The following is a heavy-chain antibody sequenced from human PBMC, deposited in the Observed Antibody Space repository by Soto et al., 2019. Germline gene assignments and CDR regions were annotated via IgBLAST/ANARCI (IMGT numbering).Heavy chain of an antibody. CDR2: ISAHNGNT. J-gene: IGHJ4*02. CDR1: GYTFTSDG. Sequence: QVHLVQSGAEVKKPGASVKVSCKRSGYTFTSDGITRVRQAPGQGLEWMGWISAHNGNTDYAQKLQGRVTVTRDTSTSTAYMELRRLRSDDTAVYYCARGRYGDYWGQGAMVTVSS. CDR3: ARGRYGDY. D-gene: IGHD1-1*01. V-gene: IGHV1-18*01.